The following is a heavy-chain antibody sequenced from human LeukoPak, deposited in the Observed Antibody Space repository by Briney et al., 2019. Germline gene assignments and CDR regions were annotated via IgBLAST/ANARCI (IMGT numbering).Heavy chain of an antibody. CDR1: GFLFSAYS. Sequence: GGSLRLSCAASGFLFSAYSMYWVRQAPGKGLEWVAVVSYDGTNKNYADSVKGRFSISRDNFKNTVYLQMNSLRPEDTAVYYCARGVTEDTGVAQFDSWGQGVLVTVSS. CDR3: ARGVTEDTGVAQFDS. D-gene: IGHD3-3*01. CDR2: VSYDGTNK. V-gene: IGHV3-30*04. J-gene: IGHJ4*02.